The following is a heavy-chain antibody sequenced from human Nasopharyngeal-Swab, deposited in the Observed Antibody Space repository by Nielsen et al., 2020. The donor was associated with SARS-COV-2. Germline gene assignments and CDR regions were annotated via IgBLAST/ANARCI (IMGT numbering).Heavy chain of an antibody. D-gene: IGHD3-22*01. CDR1: GYTLTELS. CDR2: INPNSGGT. J-gene: IGHJ5*02. V-gene: IGHV1-2*06. Sequence: ASVKISCKVSGYTLTELSMHWVRQAPGQGLEWMGRINPNSGGTNYAQKFQGRVTMTRDTSISTAYMELSRLRSDDTAVYYCARGAIYYDSSGYRRENWFDPWGQGTLVTVSS. CDR3: ARGAIYYDSSGYRRENWFDP.